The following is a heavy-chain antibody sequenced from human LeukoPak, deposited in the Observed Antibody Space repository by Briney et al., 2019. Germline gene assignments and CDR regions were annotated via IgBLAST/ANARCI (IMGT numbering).Heavy chain of an antibody. D-gene: IGHD6-19*01. Sequence: GESLKISCKGSGYSFTSYWIGWGRQMPGKGLEWMGIIYPGDSDTRYSPSFQGQVTISADKSISTASLQWSSLKASDTAMYYCARQGVYSSGWYDAFDIWGQGTMVTVSS. V-gene: IGHV5-51*01. CDR1: GYSFTSYW. J-gene: IGHJ3*02. CDR3: ARQGVYSSGWYDAFDI. CDR2: IYPGDSDT.